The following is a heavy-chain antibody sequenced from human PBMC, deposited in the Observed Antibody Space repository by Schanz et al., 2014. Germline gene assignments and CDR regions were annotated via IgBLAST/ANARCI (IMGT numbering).Heavy chain of an antibody. J-gene: IGHJ5*02. CDR1: GFTFSEVY. V-gene: IGHV3-15*04. CDR2: IENNANGATT. CDR3: STTPNFYASGTYSWFDP. D-gene: IGHD3-10*01. Sequence: EVRLVESGGCLVEPWGSLRLSCSGSGFTFSEVYMSWVRQAPGKGLEWVGRIENNANGATTDYAAPVKGRFTVSRDDSRNTLYLQMSGLKTEDTAVYYCSTTPNFYASGTYSWFDPWGQGTRVTVSS.